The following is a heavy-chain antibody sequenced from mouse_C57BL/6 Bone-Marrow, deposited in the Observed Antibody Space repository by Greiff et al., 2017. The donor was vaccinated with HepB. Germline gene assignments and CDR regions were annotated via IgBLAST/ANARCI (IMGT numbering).Heavy chain of an antibody. D-gene: IGHD2-12*01. J-gene: IGHJ2*01. V-gene: IGHV5-6*02. Sequence: DVKLVESGGDLVKPGGSLKLSCAASGFTFSSYGMSWVRQTPDKRLEWVATISSGGSYTYYPDSVKGRFTISRDNAKNTLYLQMSSLKSEDTAMYYCARHNYDDYWGQGTTLTVSS. CDR1: GFTFSSYG. CDR2: ISSGGSYT. CDR3: ARHNYDDY.